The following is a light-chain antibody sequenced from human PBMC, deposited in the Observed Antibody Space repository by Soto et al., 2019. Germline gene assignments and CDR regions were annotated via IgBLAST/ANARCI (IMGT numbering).Light chain of an antibody. V-gene: IGKV1-5*01. CDR1: QSISSW. CDR3: QQYNTPRKT. J-gene: IGKJ1*01. Sequence: DIQMTQSPSTLSASVGDRVTITCRASQSISSWLAWYQQKPGKAPKLLIYDASSLESGVPSRFSGSGSGTEFTLTISSLQPDDFATSYCQQYNTPRKTFGQGTKVESK. CDR2: DAS.